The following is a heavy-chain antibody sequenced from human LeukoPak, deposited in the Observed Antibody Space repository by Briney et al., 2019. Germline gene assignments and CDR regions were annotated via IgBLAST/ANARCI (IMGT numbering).Heavy chain of an antibody. Sequence: SETLSLTCTVSGGSIRRGDYYWSWIRQHPKKGLEWIAYIYYNGSPYYNPSLKSRVAISIDTSMNQFSLKLSSMTAADTAVYYCARAEPAYCSRGSCSSWIDAFDIWGQGTMVTVSS. D-gene: IGHD2-15*01. V-gene: IGHV4-31*03. CDR3: ARAEPAYCSRGSCSSWIDAFDI. CDR1: GGSIRRGDYY. CDR2: IYYNGSP. J-gene: IGHJ3*02.